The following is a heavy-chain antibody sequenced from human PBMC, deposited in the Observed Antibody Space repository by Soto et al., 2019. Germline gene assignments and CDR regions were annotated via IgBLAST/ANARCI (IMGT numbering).Heavy chain of an antibody. V-gene: IGHV3-48*01. CDR2: ISASSGII. J-gene: IGHJ4*02. CDR3: ARDGYGSGSYPFDY. D-gene: IGHD3-10*01. Sequence: EVQLVESGGGLVQPGGSLRLSCAASGFTFSTYSMNWVRQAPGKGLEWVSYISASSGIIYYADSVKGRLTIFRDNAKNSLYLQMNSLRAEDTAVYYCARDGYGSGSYPFDYWCQGTLVTVSS. CDR1: GFTFSTYS.